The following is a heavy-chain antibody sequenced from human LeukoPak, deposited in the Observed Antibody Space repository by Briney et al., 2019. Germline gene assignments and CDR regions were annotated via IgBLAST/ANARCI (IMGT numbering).Heavy chain of an antibody. CDR1: GGSFSGYY. J-gene: IGHJ6*03. CDR3: AREVGDSSSSRYYMDV. Sequence: SETLSLTCAVYGGSFSGYYWSWIRQPPGKGLEWIGEINHSGSTNYNPSLKSRVTISVDTSKNQFSLKLSSVTAADTAVYYCAREVGDSSSSRYYMDVWGKGTTVTVSS. D-gene: IGHD6-6*01. CDR2: INHSGST. V-gene: IGHV4-34*01.